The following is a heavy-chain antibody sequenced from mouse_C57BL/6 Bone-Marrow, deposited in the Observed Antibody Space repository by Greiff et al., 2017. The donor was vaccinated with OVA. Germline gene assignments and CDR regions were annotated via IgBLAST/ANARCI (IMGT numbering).Heavy chain of an antibody. D-gene: IGHD3-2*02. CDR1: GYSFTGYY. J-gene: IGHJ2*01. V-gene: IGHV1-42*01. Sequence: VQLQQSGPELVKPGASVKISCKASGYSFTGYYMNWVKQSPEKSLEWIGEINPSTGGTTYNQKFKAKATLTVDKSSSTAYMQLKSLTSEDSAVYYCASYGTAQAKGYWGQGTTLTVAS. CDR3: ASYGTAQAKGY. CDR2: INPSTGGT.